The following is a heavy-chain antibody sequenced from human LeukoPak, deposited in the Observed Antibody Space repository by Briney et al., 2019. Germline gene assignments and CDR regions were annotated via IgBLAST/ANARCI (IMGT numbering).Heavy chain of an antibody. CDR3: AREGHTYGSDY. Sequence: GGSLRLSCAASGFIFSDYYMSWVRQAPGKGLEWISYVSQSGTTIYHADSVKGRFTISRDNGKKSLYLQMNSLRADDTAVYYCAREGHTYGSDYWGQGTLVTVSS. J-gene: IGHJ4*02. D-gene: IGHD3-10*01. V-gene: IGHV3-11*01. CDR2: VSQSGTTI. CDR1: GFIFSDYY.